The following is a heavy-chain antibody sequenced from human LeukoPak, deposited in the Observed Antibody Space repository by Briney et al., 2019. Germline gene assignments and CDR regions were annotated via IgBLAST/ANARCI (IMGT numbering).Heavy chain of an antibody. Sequence: PGGSLRLSCAASGFTVSSNYMTWVRQAPGKGLEWVSVIYSGGSTYYADSVKGRFTISRDNSKNTLYLQMNSLRAEDTAVYYCARGGDGYNFRFSAFDIWGQGTMVTVSS. J-gene: IGHJ3*02. CDR3: ARGGDGYNFRFSAFDI. CDR1: GFTVSSNY. D-gene: IGHD5-24*01. CDR2: IYSGGST. V-gene: IGHV3-53*01.